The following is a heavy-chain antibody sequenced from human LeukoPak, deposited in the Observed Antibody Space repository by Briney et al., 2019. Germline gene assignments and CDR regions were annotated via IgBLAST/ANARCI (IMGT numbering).Heavy chain of an antibody. J-gene: IGHJ4*02. CDR3: VRLRRNSDSSGYYYFYNY. CDR1: GFTFSDYS. D-gene: IGHD3-22*01. Sequence: GGSLRLSCAASGFTFSDYSINWVRQAPGKGLEWVSSINPTSTSIYYADAVKGRFTISRDNAKSSLYLQMNSLRAEDTALYYCVRLRRNSDSSGYYYFYNYWGQGIQVTVSS. CDR2: INPTSTSI. V-gene: IGHV3-21*01.